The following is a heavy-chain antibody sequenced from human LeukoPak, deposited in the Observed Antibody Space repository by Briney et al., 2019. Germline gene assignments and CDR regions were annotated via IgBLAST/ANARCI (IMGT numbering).Heavy chain of an antibody. D-gene: IGHD3-3*01. J-gene: IGHJ4*02. CDR1: GGSISSYY. Sequence: SETLSLTCTVSGGSISSYYWSWIRQPPGKGLEWIGYIYYSGSTNYNPSLKSRVTISVETSKNEFSLKLRSVTAADTAVYYCARSYDIWSARVFFDYWGQGTLVTVSS. CDR3: ARSYDIWSARVFFDY. CDR2: IYYSGST. V-gene: IGHV4-59*01.